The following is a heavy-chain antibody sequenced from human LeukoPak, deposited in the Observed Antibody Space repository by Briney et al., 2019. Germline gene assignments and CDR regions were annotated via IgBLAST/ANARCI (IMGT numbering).Heavy chain of an antibody. J-gene: IGHJ4*02. V-gene: IGHV3-48*04. Sequence: GGSLRLSCAASGFTFSPYSMNWVRQAPGKGLEWLSYISSSSTTIYYADSVRGRFTVSRDDSRNSLYLRMNSLRAEDTAVYYCATSYGYLDYWGQGTLVTVSS. CDR2: ISSSSTTI. D-gene: IGHD3-16*01. CDR3: ATSYGYLDY. CDR1: GFTFSPYS.